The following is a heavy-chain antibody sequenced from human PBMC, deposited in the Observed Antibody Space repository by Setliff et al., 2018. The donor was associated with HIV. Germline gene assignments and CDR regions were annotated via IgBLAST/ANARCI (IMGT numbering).Heavy chain of an antibody. J-gene: IGHJ4*02. Sequence: LSLTCAVYGGSFSDYFWSWIRQTPGKGLEWIGEINHSGGTNYNPSLKSRVIISIDTSKNQFSLKLSSVTAADTAVYYCARSIVPVASGYYYFEYWGQGTLVTVSS. V-gene: IGHV4-34*01. D-gene: IGHD3-3*01. CDR3: ARSIVPVASGYYYFEY. CDR2: INHSGGT. CDR1: GGSFSDYF.